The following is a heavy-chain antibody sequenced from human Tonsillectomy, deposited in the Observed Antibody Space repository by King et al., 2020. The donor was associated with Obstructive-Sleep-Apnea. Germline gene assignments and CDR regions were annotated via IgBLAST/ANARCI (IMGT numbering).Heavy chain of an antibody. CDR2: TFYRSKCYY. Sequence: VQLQQSGPGLVKPSQTLSLTCAISGDSVSSNNVAWNWIRQSPSIGLVGLGSTFYRSKCYYDYAVSVKSRVIINPDTSKNQFSLHLNTVTPDDTAVYYCTGGTSSFDYWGQGTLVTVSS. D-gene: IGHD1/OR15-1a*01. CDR1: GDSVSSNNVA. V-gene: IGHV6-1*01. CDR3: TGGTSSFDY. J-gene: IGHJ4*02.